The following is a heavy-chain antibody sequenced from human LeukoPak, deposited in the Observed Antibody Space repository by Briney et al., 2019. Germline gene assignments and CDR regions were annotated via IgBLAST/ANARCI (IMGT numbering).Heavy chain of an antibody. CDR3: AREPLYYYGSGSYFDY. D-gene: IGHD3-10*01. CDR2: ISWNSGSI. CDR1: GFTFDDYA. J-gene: IGHJ4*02. V-gene: IGHV3-9*01. Sequence: GRSLRLSCAASGFTFDDYAMHWVRQAPGKGLEWVSGISWNSGSIGYADSVKGRFTISRDNAKNSLYLQMNSLRAEDTAVYYCAREPLYYYGSGSYFDYWGQGTLVTVSS.